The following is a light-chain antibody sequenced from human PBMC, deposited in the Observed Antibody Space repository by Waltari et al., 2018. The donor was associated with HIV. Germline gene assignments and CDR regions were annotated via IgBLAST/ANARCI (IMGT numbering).Light chain of an antibody. CDR2: KDT. J-gene: IGLJ1*01. V-gene: IGLV1-47*01. CDR1: SSNLENDT. Sequence: QSVLTPPPSASGTPGQRVTISCSGSSSNLENDTVYWYQQLTGAAPRLLIYKDTQRPSGVPDRFTGSKSGTSASLAISGLRSEDEADYYCVGWDSRLSGYVFGTGTKVTVL. CDR3: VGWDSRLSGYV.